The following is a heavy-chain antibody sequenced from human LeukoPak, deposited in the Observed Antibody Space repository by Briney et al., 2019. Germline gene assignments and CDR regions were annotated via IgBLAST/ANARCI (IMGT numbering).Heavy chain of an antibody. D-gene: IGHD4/OR15-4a*01. CDR3: ARGLTWMGRDYYYYMDV. Sequence: PSETLSLTCTVSGGSISSYYWSWIRQPPGKGLEWIGYIYYSGSTNYNPSLKSRVTISVDTSKNQFSLKLSSVTAADTAVYYCARGLTWMGRDYYYYMDVWGKGTTVTISS. CDR1: GGSISSYY. V-gene: IGHV4-59*01. CDR2: IYYSGST. J-gene: IGHJ6*03.